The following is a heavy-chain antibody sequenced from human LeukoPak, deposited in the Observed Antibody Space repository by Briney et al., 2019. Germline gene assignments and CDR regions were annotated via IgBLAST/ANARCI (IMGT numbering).Heavy chain of an antibody. CDR3: AKDRGEDCSSTSCYRGDY. CDR2: ISGSGGST. J-gene: IGHJ4*02. Sequence: GGSLRLSCAASGFTFSSYAMSWVRQAPGKGLEWVSAISGSGGSTYYADSVKGRFTISRDNSKNTLYLQVNSLRAEDTAVYYCAKDRGEDCSSTSCYRGDYWGQGTLVTVSS. V-gene: IGHV3-23*01. D-gene: IGHD2-2*01. CDR1: GFTFSSYA.